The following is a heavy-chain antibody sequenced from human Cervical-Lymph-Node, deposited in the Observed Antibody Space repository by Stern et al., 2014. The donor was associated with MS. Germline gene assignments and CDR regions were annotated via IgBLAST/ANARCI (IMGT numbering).Heavy chain of an antibody. D-gene: IGHD3-9*01. V-gene: IGHV1-2*02. CDR3: ARENWVFIY. Sequence: VQLGESGAEEKKPGASVKVSCKTSGFTFTDNHFHWVRQAPGQGLEWLGRIDPKNGDTKYAQKFQGRITMTTDTSINTAYMELTRLTSDDTAIYYCARENWVFIYWGQGTLVTVSS. J-gene: IGHJ4*02. CDR1: GFTFTDNH. CDR2: IDPKNGDT.